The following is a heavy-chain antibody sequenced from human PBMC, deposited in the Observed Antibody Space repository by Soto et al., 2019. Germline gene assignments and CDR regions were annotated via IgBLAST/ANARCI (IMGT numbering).Heavy chain of an antibody. CDR1: GFTFSSYW. J-gene: IGHJ4*02. D-gene: IGHD6-19*01. V-gene: IGHV3-74*01. CDR3: ARETGLAVADY. Sequence: GGSLRLSCAASGFTFSSYWMHWVRQAPGKGLVWVSRINTDGSSTSYADSVKGRFTISRDNAKNTLYLQMNSLRAEDTAVYYCARETGLAVADYWGQGTLVTVSS. CDR2: INTDGSST.